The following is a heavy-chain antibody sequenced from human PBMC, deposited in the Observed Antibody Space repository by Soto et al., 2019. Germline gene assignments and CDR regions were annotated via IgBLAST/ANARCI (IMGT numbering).Heavy chain of an antibody. CDR1: GFTFSSYG. J-gene: IGHJ4*02. CDR2: ISYDGSNK. D-gene: IGHD5-18*01. Sequence: GGSLRLSCAASGFTFSSYGMHWVRQAPGKGLEWVAVISYDGSNKYYADSVKGRFTISRDNSKNTLYLQMNSLRAEDTAVYYCAKDGRGYSYGVLDYWGQGNLVTVSS. CDR3: AKDGRGYSYGVLDY. V-gene: IGHV3-30*18.